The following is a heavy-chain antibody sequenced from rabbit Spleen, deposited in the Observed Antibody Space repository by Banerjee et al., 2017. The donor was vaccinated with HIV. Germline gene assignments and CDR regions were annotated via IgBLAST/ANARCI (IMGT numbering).Heavy chain of an antibody. J-gene: IGHJ4*01. CDR2: INTVTGKA. CDR3: ARDLVAVIGWNFNL. CDR1: GVSFSDKEV. Sequence: QEQLVESGGGRVQPEGSLTLTCTASGVSFSDKEVMCWVRQAPGKGLEWIACINTVTGKAVYASWAKCRFIMSRTSSTTVTLQMTSLTAADTATYFCARDLVAVIGWNFNLWGPGTLVTVS. D-gene: IGHD1-1*01. V-gene: IGHV1S45*01.